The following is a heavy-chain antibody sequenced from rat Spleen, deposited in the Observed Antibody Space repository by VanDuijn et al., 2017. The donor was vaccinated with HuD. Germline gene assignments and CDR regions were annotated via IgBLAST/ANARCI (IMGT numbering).Heavy chain of an antibody. V-gene: IGHV5-29*01. CDR3: ARREYGGFFGYFDY. J-gene: IGHJ2*01. D-gene: IGHD1-11*01. CDR1: GFTFSDYY. Sequence: EVQLVESDGGLVQPGRSLKLSCAASGFTFSDYYMAWVRQAPTKGLEWVATISYDGTTTSYRDSVRGRFTVSRDNAKSTLYLQMDSLRSEDTATYYCARREYGGFFGYFDYWGQGVRVTVSS. CDR2: ISYDGTTT.